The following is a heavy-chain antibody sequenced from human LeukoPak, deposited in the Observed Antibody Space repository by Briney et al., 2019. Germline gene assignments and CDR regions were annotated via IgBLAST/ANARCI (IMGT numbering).Heavy chain of an antibody. Sequence: GVSLRLSCAASGFTFDDYTMHWVRQGPGKGLEWVSLISWDGGSTYYADSVKGRFTISRDNSKNSLYLQMNSLRTEDTALYYCVKALGYCSGGSYYFDYWGQGTLVTASS. CDR3: VKALGYCSGGSYYFDY. CDR1: GFTFDDYT. J-gene: IGHJ4*02. V-gene: IGHV3-43*01. D-gene: IGHD2-15*01. CDR2: ISWDGGST.